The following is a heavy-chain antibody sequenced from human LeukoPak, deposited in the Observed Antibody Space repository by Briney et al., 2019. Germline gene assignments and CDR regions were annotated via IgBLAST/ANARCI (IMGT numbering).Heavy chain of an antibody. V-gene: IGHV1-3*01. D-gene: IGHD6-19*01. J-gene: IGHJ4*02. CDR1: GYTFTSYA. Sequence: GASVKVSCTASGYTFTSYAMHWVRQAPGQRLEWMGWINVRNGNTKYSQKFQGRVTMTRDTSTSTVYMELSSLRSEDTAVYYCARDSIAVAGTDYWGQGTLVTVSS. CDR3: ARDSIAVAGTDY. CDR2: INVRNGNT.